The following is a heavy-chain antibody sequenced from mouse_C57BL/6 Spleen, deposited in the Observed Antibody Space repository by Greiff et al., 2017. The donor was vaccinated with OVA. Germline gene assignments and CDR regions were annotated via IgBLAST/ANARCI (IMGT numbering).Heavy chain of an antibody. D-gene: IGHD2-4*01. CDR1: GYTFTDYY. CDR2: INPNNGGT. J-gene: IGHJ3*01. V-gene: IGHV1-26*01. CDR3: ARSDYVRFAY. Sequence: EVQLQQSGPELVKPGASVKISCKASGYTFTDYYMNWVKQSHGKSLEWIGDINPNNGGTSYNQKFKGKATLTVDKSSSTAYMELRSLTSEDSAVYYCARSDYVRFAYWGQGTLVTVSA.